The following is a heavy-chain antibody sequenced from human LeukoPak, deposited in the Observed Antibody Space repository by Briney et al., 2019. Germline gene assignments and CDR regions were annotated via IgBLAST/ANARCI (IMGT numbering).Heavy chain of an antibody. CDR2: ISASGGGT. J-gene: IGHJ4*02. CDR1: GFTFSSYA. V-gene: IGHV3-23*01. D-gene: IGHD2-2*01. Sequence: PGGSLRLSCAASGFTFSSYAMTWVRQAPGKGLEWASVISASGGGTSYADSVKGRSTISRDNSKNMLYLQMNSLSVEGTAVYYCAKGRSTSWKASYYFDYWGQGTQLTVSS. CDR3: AKGRSTSWKASYYFDY.